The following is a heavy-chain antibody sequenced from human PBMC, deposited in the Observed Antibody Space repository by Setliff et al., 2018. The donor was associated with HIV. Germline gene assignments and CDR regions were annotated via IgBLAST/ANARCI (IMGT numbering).Heavy chain of an antibody. CDR2: IIPMFGPA. Sequence: RASVKVSCKAPRDNFKTYVFSWVRQAPGQGLEWVGGIIPMFGPANYAQKFLGRVKISADTLTSTAHMELSSLRSEDTAVYFCARGRSGAGGEDWGQGTLVTVSS. CDR3: ARGRSGAGGED. CDR1: RDNFKTYV. J-gene: IGHJ4*02. V-gene: IGHV1-69*06. D-gene: IGHD4-17*01.